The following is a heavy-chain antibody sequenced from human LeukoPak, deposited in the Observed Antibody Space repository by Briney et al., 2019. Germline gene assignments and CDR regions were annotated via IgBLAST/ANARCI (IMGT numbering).Heavy chain of an antibody. D-gene: IGHD6-19*01. CDR2: IKHDGSEK. V-gene: IGHV3-7*03. Sequence: GGSLRLSCAASGFTFSRNWMTWVRQAPGKGLEWVANIKHDGSEKYYVDSVKGRFTISRDNAKNSLDLQMNSLRVEDTAVYYCARLGPASSGWPESFDYWGQGTLVTVSS. CDR3: ARLGPASSGWPESFDY. J-gene: IGHJ4*02. CDR1: GFTFSRNW.